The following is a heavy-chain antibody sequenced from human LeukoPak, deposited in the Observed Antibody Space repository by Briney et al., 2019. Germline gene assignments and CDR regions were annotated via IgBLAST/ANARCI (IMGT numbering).Heavy chain of an antibody. CDR2: ISGSGGST. J-gene: IGHJ4*02. D-gene: IGHD3-9*01. V-gene: IGHV3-23*01. Sequence: GGSRRLSCAASGFTFSSYAMSWVRQAPGKGLEWVSAISGSGGSTYYADSVKGRFTISRDNSKNTLYLQMNSLRAEDTAVYYCAKDLHDILTGYPPGYFDYWGQGTLVTVSS. CDR3: AKDLHDILTGYPPGYFDY. CDR1: GFTFSSYA.